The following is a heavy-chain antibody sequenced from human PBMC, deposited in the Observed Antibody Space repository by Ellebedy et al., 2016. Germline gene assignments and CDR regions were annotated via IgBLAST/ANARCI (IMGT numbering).Heavy chain of an antibody. J-gene: IGHJ4*02. CDR2: IWYDGSNK. Sequence: GESLKISCAASGFDFSDYGMHWVRQAPGKGLEWVAVIWYDGSNKYYADSVQGRFTISRDNAKNSLYLQMNSLRAEDTAVYYCARENGPVPFDYWGQGTLVTVSS. CDR1: GFDFSDYG. CDR3: ARENGPVPFDY. V-gene: IGHV3-33*01. D-gene: IGHD1-1*01.